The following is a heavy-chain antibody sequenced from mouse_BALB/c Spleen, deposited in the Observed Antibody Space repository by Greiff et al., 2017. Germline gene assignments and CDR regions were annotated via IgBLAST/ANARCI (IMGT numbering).Heavy chain of an antibody. CDR2: IYPGNGDT. D-gene: IGHD2-3*01. J-gene: IGHJ2*01. CDR3: ARGMVLDY. Sequence: QVQLKQPGAELVKPGASVKMSCKASGYTFTSYNMHWVKQTPGQGLEWIGAIYPGNGDTSYNQKFKGKATLTADKSSSTAYMQLSSLTSEDSAVYYCARGMVLDYWGQGTTLTVSS. CDR1: GYTFTSYN. V-gene: IGHV1-12*01.